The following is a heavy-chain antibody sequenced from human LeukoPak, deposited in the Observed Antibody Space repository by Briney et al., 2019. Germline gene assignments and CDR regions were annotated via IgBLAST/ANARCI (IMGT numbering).Heavy chain of an antibody. V-gene: IGHV3-64*01. J-gene: IGHJ6*03. CDR3: ARGGSYYYYMDV. Sequence: AGGSLRLSCAASGFTFSSYVMHWVRQAPGKGPEYVSAISSNGGSTYYANSVKGRFTISRDNSKNTLYLQMGSLRAEDTAVYYCARGGSYYYYMDVWGKGTTVTVSS. CDR2: ISSNGGST. D-gene: IGHD3-16*01. CDR1: GFTFSSYV.